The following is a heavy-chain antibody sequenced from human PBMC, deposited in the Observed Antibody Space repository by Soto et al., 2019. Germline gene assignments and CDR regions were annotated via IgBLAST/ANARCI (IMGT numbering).Heavy chain of an antibody. CDR1: GFTFSSYA. J-gene: IGHJ6*02. V-gene: IGHV3-30-3*01. CDR3: ARETLRFLEWLLTYYYGMDV. D-gene: IGHD3-3*01. Sequence: QVQLVESGGGVVQPGRSRRLSCAASGFTFSSYAMHWVRQAPGKGLERVAGISYDGSNKYYADSVKGRCTISRDNSKNKLYRQMNSLRAEDTAVYYCARETLRFLEWLLTYYYGMDVWGQGTTVTVSS. CDR2: ISYDGSNK.